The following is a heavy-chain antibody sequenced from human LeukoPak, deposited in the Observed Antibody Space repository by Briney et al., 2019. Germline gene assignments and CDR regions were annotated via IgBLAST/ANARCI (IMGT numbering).Heavy chain of an antibody. CDR2: ISAYNGST. CDR3: ARDLYYYGSGSYSS. J-gene: IGHJ4*02. CDR1: GYTFTSYG. D-gene: IGHD3-10*01. Sequence: ASVKVSCKASGYTFTSYGISWVRQAPGQGLEWMGWISAYNGSTNYAQKLQGRVTMTTDTSTSTAYMELRSLRSDDTAVYYCARDLYYYGSGSYSSWGQGTLVTVSS. V-gene: IGHV1-18*01.